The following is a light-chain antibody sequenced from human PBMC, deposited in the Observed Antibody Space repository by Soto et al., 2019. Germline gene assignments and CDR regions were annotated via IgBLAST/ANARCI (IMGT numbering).Light chain of an antibody. CDR3: QQYGSSPYT. Sequence: EIVLTQSPGTLALSPGERGTLSCRASQSISSSYLAWYQQKPGQAPRLLIYGASSRATGIPDRFCGRGSGTDFTLTIRRLEPEDFAVYYCQQYGSSPYTFGQGTKLEIK. CDR1: QSISSSY. J-gene: IGKJ2*01. CDR2: GAS. V-gene: IGKV3-20*01.